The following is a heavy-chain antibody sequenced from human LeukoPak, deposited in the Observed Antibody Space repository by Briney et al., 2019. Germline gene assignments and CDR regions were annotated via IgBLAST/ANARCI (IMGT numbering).Heavy chain of an antibody. CDR1: GFTFSSYE. CDR3: ARNYGDYIAYYFGY. CDR2: ISSSGSTI. D-gene: IGHD4-17*01. Sequence: GGSLRLSCAASGFTFSSYEMNWVRQAPGKGLEWVSYISSSGSTIYYADSVKGRFTISRDNAKNSLYLQMNSLRAEDTAVYYCARNYGDYIAYYFGYWGQGTLVTVSS. V-gene: IGHV3-48*03. J-gene: IGHJ4*02.